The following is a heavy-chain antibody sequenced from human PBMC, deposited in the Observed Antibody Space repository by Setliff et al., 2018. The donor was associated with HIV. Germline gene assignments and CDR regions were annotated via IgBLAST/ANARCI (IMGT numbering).Heavy chain of an antibody. V-gene: IGHV4-59*08. CDR1: GDSISSYY. CDR3: ARPSTRGYSYAVYDY. Sequence: PSETLSLTCTVSGDSISSYYWSWIRQPPGKGLEWIGYIYYSGSTNYNPSLKSRVTISVDTSKNQFSLKLSSVTAADTAVYYCARPSTRGYSYAVYDYWGQGTLVTVSS. D-gene: IGHD5-18*01. CDR2: IYYSGST. J-gene: IGHJ4*02.